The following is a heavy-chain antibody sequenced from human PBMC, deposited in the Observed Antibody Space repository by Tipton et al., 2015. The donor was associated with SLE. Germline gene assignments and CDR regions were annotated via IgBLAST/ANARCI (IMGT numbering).Heavy chain of an antibody. CDR2: IDYSGTT. D-gene: IGHD3-3*01. CDR3: AHDFWSGPLDYFDY. V-gene: IGHV4-59*05. CDR1: DASLSTYF. Sequence: TLSLTCTVSDASLSTYFWSWIRQPPGKGLEWIASIDYSGTTYYTPSLKSRVTISVDTSRNQFSLKLSSVTAADTAVYYCAHDFWSGPLDYFDYWGQGILVTVSS. J-gene: IGHJ4*02.